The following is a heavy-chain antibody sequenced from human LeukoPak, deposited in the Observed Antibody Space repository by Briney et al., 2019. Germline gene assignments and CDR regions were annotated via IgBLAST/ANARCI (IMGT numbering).Heavy chain of an antibody. J-gene: IGHJ3*02. CDR3: AKGRVMSYYGSGVDI. D-gene: IGHD3-10*01. CDR1: GFTFSSYA. CDR2: ISSSGGT. V-gene: IGHV3-23*01. Sequence: GGSLRLSCAVSGFTFSSYAMSWVRQDPAKGVEWVSVISSSGGTYYADSVKSRFTISRDNSKNTLYLQMNSMRAEDKAVYYCAKGRVMSYYGSGVDIWGQGTMVTVSS.